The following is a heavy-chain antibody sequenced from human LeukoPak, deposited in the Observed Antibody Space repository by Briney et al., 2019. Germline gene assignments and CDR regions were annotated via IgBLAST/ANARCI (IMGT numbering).Heavy chain of an antibody. CDR2: INHSGST. Sequence: SETLSLTCAVYGGSFSGYHWSWIRQPPGKGLEWIGEINHSGSTNYNPSLESRVTISVDTSKNQFSLKLSSVTAADTAVYYCARGLGSMVRVLNWFDPWGQGTLVTVSS. D-gene: IGHD3-10*01. J-gene: IGHJ5*02. V-gene: IGHV4-34*01. CDR1: GGSFSGYH. CDR3: ARGLGSMVRVLNWFDP.